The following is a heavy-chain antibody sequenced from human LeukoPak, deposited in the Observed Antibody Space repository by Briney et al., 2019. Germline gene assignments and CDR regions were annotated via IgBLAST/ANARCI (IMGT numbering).Heavy chain of an antibody. V-gene: IGHV3-53*01. CDR3: AREAYDTGNYYSDG. Sequence: GGSLRLSCAASGFTVSSNYMSWVRQAPGKGLEWVSVIYSGGSTYYADSVKGRFTISRDNSKNALYLQMNSLRAEDTAVYYCAREAYDTGNYYSDGWGQGTLVTVSS. D-gene: IGHD3-10*01. CDR1: GFTVSSNY. CDR2: IYSGGST. J-gene: IGHJ4*02.